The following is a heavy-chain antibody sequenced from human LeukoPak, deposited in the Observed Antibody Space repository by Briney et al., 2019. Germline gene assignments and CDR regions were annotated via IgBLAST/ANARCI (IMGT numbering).Heavy chain of an antibody. V-gene: IGHV3-7*02. CDR2: IKEDGNED. Sequence: GGSLRLSCTVSGFSFREHWMSWVRQAPGKGLEWVGNIKEDGNEDYYVDSVEGRFVIFRDNAKNSLYLQMHGVRAEETAVYYCTRGDRGYAESLYWGRGTLVTVSS. D-gene: IGHD5-12*01. CDR3: TRGDRGYAESLY. J-gene: IGHJ4*02. CDR1: GFSFREHW.